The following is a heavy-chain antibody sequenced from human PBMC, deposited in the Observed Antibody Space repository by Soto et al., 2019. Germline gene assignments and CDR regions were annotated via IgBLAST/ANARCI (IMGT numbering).Heavy chain of an antibody. CDR1: GFTFSSYT. Sequence: PGGSLRLSCAASGFTFSSYTMHWVRQTPGKGLEWVAVISFDGGNKYYADSVKGRFTISRDNSKNALFLQMNSLRPEDTAVYYCARDKVKQLYLLGDQYGMDVWGQGTTVTVSS. J-gene: IGHJ6*02. V-gene: IGHV3-30-3*01. CDR2: ISFDGGNK. CDR3: ARDKVKQLYLLGDQYGMDV. D-gene: IGHD5-18*01.